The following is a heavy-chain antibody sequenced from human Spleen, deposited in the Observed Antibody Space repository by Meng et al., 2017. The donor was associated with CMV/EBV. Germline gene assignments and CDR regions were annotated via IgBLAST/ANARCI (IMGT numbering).Heavy chain of an antibody. Sequence: GESLKISCAASGFTFDDYGMSWVRQAPGKGLEWVSGINWNGGSTGYADSVKGRFTISRDNAKNTLYLQMDSLRDEDTALYYCAKPLEYCTSTSCFWDYWGQGTLVTVSS. CDR1: GFTFDDYG. D-gene: IGHD2-2*01. J-gene: IGHJ4*02. CDR3: AKPLEYCTSTSCFWDY. CDR2: INWNGGST. V-gene: IGHV3-20*04.